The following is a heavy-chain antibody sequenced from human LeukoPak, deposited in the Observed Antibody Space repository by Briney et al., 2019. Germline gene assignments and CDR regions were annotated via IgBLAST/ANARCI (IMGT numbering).Heavy chain of an antibody. D-gene: IGHD6-19*01. Sequence: ASVNVSCKASGYSCTDYDINWVRQATGQGLEWLGWMNPYSGATGYEQKFQGRVAMTRTTSITTAYMELSSLTSDDTAVYLCARGRWIAVAGRGYHYYSIVAWGKGTTVTVSS. CDR1: GYSCTDYD. CDR3: ARGRWIAVAGRGYHYYSIVA. J-gene: IGHJ6*03. CDR2: MNPYSGAT. V-gene: IGHV1-8*01.